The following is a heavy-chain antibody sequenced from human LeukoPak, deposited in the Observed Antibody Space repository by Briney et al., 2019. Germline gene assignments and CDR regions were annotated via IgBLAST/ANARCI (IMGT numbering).Heavy chain of an antibody. V-gene: IGHV3-21*01. CDR1: GLDFSTYT. CDR3: TRDPGRCTSTSCYPDY. Sequence: GGSLRLSCAASGLDFSTYTMNWVRQAPGKGLEWVSSISSSSSYIYYADSVKGRFTISRDNAKNSMYLQMNSLRAEDTAVYYCTRDPGRCTSTSCYPDYWGQGTLVTVSS. J-gene: IGHJ4*02. CDR2: ISSSSSYI. D-gene: IGHD2-2*01.